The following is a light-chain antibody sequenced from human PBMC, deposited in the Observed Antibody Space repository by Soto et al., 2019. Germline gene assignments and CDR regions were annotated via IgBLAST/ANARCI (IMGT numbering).Light chain of an antibody. CDR1: QNISTF. Sequence: DIQITQSPSSLSASVGDRVTITCRSSQNISTFLNWYQQKQVRAPNLLIYAVSTLHSGVTSRFSGGGFGTDFTLTISSLQPADVATYFCQQSYDRPPTFGQGTKVELK. J-gene: IGKJ1*01. V-gene: IGKV1-39*01. CDR2: AVS. CDR3: QQSYDRPPT.